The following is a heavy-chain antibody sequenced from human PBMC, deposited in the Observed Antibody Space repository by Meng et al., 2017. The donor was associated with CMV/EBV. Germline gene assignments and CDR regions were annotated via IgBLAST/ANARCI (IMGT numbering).Heavy chain of an antibody. CDR2: ISYDGSNK. J-gene: IGHJ6*02. Sequence: GESLKISCAASGFTFSSYAMHWVRQAPGKGLEWVAVISYDGSNKYYADSVKGRFTISRDNSKNTLYLQINSLRAEDTAVYYCARGVVVPAAISVRVISVLGYYYYGMDVWGQGTTVTVSS. D-gene: IGHD2-2*01. V-gene: IGHV3-30*04. CDR1: GFTFSSYA. CDR3: ARGVVVPAAISVRVISVLGYYYYGMDV.